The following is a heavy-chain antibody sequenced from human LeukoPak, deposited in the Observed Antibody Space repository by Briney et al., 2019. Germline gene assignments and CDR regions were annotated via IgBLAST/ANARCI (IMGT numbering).Heavy chain of an antibody. CDR1: GYSISSSNW. J-gene: IGHJ3*02. CDR3: ARNRDYSAFDI. Sequence: SDTLSLTCAVSGYSISSSNWWGWIRQPPGKGLEWIGYIYYSGSTYYNPSLKSRVTMSVDTSKNQFSLKLSSVTAVDTAVYYCARNRDYSAFDIWGQGTMVTVSS. CDR2: IYYSGST. D-gene: IGHD3-16*01. V-gene: IGHV4-28*01.